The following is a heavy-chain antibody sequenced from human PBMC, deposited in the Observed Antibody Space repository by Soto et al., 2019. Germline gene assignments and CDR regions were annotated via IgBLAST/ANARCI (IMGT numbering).Heavy chain of an antibody. V-gene: IGHV4-39*07. CDR1: GGSISSGGYY. Sequence: SETLSLTCTVSGGSISSGGYYWSWIRQPPGKGLEWIGSIYHSGSTYYNPSLKSRVTISVDTSKDQFSLKLSYVTAADTAVYYCARDGTTVTDNNPNQYYYYYYGMDVWGQGTTVTVSS. D-gene: IGHD4-17*01. J-gene: IGHJ6*02. CDR2: IYHSGST. CDR3: ARDGTTVTDNNPNQYYYYYYGMDV.